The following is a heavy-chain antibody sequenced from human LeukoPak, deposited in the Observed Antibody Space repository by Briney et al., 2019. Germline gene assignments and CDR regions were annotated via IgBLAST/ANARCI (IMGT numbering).Heavy chain of an antibody. CDR3: ANLGYQLLTYYFDY. CDR1: GFTFRSYG. CDR2: IRYDGSNK. V-gene: IGHV3-30*02. J-gene: IGHJ4*02. D-gene: IGHD2-2*01. Sequence: GGSLRLSCAASGFTFRSYGMHWVRQAPGKGLEWVAFIRYDGSNKYYADSVKGRFTISRDNSKNTLYLQMNSLRAEDTAVYYCANLGYQLLTYYFDYWGQGTLVTVSS.